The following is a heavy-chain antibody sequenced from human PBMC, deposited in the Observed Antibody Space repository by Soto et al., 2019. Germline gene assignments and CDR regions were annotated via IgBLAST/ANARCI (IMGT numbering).Heavy chain of an antibody. Sequence: ASETLSLTCSVSGGSILSYYWSWIRQPPGKGLEWIGYIFYTGSTNYNPSLKSRVTISVDTSKNQFSLKLSSVTAADTAVYYCARTEGYSSSWYSYYYYGMDVWGQGTTVTVSS. D-gene: IGHD6-13*01. CDR3: ARTEGYSSSWYSYYYYGMDV. J-gene: IGHJ6*02. V-gene: IGHV4-59*01. CDR2: IFYTGST. CDR1: GGSILSYY.